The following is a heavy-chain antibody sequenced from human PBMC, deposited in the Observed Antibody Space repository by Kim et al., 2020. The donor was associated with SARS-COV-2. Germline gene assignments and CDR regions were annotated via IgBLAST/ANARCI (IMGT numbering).Heavy chain of an antibody. V-gene: IGHV3-30*03. J-gene: IGHJ4*02. Sequence: GGSLRLSCAASGFTFSSYGMHWVRQAPGKGLEWVAVISYDGSNKYYADSVKGRFTISRDNSKNTLYLQMNSLRAEDTAVYYCASGGHGVFSTIIVWGQGTLVPVSS. CDR1: GFTFSSYG. CDR2: ISYDGSNK. CDR3: ASGGHGVFSTIIV. D-gene: IGHD3-10*01.